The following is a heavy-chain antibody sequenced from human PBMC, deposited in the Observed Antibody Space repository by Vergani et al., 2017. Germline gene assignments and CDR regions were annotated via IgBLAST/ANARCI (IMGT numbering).Heavy chain of an antibody. CDR2: INHSGST. CDR1: GGSFSGYY. Sequence: QVQLQQWGAGLLKPSETLSLTCAVYGGSFSGYYWSWIRQPPGKGLEWIGEINHSGSTNYNPSLKSRVTISVDTSKNQFSLKLSSVTAADTAVYYCARVMQWLGPFDYWGQGTLVTVSS. CDR3: ARVMQWLGPFDY. D-gene: IGHD6-19*01. V-gene: IGHV4-34*01. J-gene: IGHJ4*02.